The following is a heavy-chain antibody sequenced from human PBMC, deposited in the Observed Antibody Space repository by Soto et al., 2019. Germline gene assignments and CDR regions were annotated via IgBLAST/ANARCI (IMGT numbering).Heavy chain of an antibody. Sequence: GGSLRLSCAASGFSFSSHSMKWVRQAPGKGLEWVSYISSICSTIYYADSVKGRFTISRDNAKNSLYLQMNSLRDDDTAVYYCARGRGYCGGTNCYLDYWGQGALVTVSS. J-gene: IGHJ4*02. CDR1: GFSFSSHS. V-gene: IGHV3-48*02. D-gene: IGHD2-21*01. CDR2: ISSICSTI. CDR3: ARGRGYCGGTNCYLDY.